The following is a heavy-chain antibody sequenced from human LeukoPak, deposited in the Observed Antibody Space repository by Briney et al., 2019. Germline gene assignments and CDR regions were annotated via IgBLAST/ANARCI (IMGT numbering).Heavy chain of an antibody. CDR2: FYGSGST. Sequence: SETLSLTCSVSGGSVSNYYWSWIRQPPGKGLEWIGYFYGSGSTNYNACLKSRVTTSVDTSKNQFSLRVSSVTAADTAVYYCARHLNNCGDDCYIFDYWGQGTLVTVSS. CDR3: ARHLNNCGDDCYIFDY. V-gene: IGHV4-59*08. J-gene: IGHJ4*02. D-gene: IGHD2-21*01. CDR1: GGSVSNYY.